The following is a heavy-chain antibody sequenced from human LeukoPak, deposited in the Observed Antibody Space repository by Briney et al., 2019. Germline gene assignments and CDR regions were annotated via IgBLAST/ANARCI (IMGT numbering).Heavy chain of an antibody. J-gene: IGHJ3*02. D-gene: IGHD1-1*01. CDR1: GFTFDDYG. CDR2: INWNGGSA. V-gene: IGHV3-20*01. CDR3: ARESNWNGKAFDI. Sequence: GGSLRLSCAASGFTFDDYGMSWVRHAPGKGLEWVSGINWNGGSAAYADSVKGRFTISRDNAKNSLYLQMNSLRAEDTALYHCARESNWNGKAFDIWGQGTMVTVSS.